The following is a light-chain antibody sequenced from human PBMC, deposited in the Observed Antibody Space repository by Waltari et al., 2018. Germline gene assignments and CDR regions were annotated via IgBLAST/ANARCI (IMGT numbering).Light chain of an antibody. Sequence: QSVLTQPPSVSGAPGHRVTISCTGSSSNIGAGYDVHWYQRLPGAAPKLLIYNIFNRPSGVPDRFSGSKSGMSASLAITGLQAEDEADYYCQSYDNRLYGTRVFGGGTKLTVL. CDR3: QSYDNRLYGTRV. CDR1: SSNIGAGYD. J-gene: IGLJ3*02. V-gene: IGLV1-40*01. CDR2: NIF.